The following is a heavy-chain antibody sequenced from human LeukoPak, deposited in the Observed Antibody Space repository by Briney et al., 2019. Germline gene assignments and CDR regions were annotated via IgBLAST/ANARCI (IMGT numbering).Heavy chain of an antibody. V-gene: IGHV1-69*13. CDR1: VGTFISYA. J-gene: IGHJ4*02. Sequence: GASVKVSCKASVGTFISYAISWVRQAPGQGLEWMGGIIPIFGTANYAQKFQGRVTITADESTSTAYMELSSLRSEDTAVYYCARSPDYYDSSGYYWYYFDYWGQGTLVTVSS. D-gene: IGHD3-22*01. CDR3: ARSPDYYDSSGYYWYYFDY. CDR2: IIPIFGTA.